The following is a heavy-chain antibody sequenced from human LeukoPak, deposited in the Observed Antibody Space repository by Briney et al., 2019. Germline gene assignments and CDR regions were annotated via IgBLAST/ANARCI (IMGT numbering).Heavy chain of an antibody. V-gene: IGHV3-33*06. CDR1: GFTFSSYG. J-gene: IGHJ2*01. Sequence: GGSLRLSCAASGFTFSSYGMHWVRQAPGKGLEWVAVIWYDGSNKYYTDSVKGRFTISRDNSKNTLYLQMNSLRAEDTAVYYCAKDHLYYDYVWGSYRPRWYFVLWGRGTLVTVSS. CDR3: AKDHLYYDYVWGSYRPRWYFVL. CDR2: IWYDGSNK. D-gene: IGHD3-16*02.